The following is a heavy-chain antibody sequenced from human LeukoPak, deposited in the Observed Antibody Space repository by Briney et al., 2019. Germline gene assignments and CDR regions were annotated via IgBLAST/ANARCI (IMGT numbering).Heavy chain of an antibody. Sequence: GGSLRLSCAASGFTLSSSGMHWVRQAPGKGLEWVAFIWYDGSHKSYADSVKGRFTISRDNSKNTLFLQMNSLRADDTAVYYCAKDRRQATVYYYYMDVWGKGTTVTVSS. J-gene: IGHJ6*03. D-gene: IGHD6-6*01. V-gene: IGHV3-30*02. CDR3: AKDRRQATVYYYYMDV. CDR2: IWYDGSHK. CDR1: GFTLSSSG.